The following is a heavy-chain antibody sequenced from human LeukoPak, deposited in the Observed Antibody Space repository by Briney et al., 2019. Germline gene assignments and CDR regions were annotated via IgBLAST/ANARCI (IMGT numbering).Heavy chain of an antibody. J-gene: IGHJ4*02. Sequence: NPSETLSLTCAVYGGSFSGYYWSWIRQPPGKGLEWIGEINHSGSTNYNPSLKSRVTISVDTSKNQFSLKLSSVTAADTAVYYCGREHAAYDFWSGYYPRGYFDYWGQGTLVTVSS. CDR1: GGSFSGYY. CDR2: INHSGST. D-gene: IGHD3-3*01. V-gene: IGHV4-34*01. CDR3: GREHAAYDFWSGYYPRGYFDY.